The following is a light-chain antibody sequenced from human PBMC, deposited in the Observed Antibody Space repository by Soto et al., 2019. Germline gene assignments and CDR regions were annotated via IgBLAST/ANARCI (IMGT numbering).Light chain of an antibody. J-gene: IGKJ4*01. CDR3: QQRSNWPLT. CDR1: QTISSW. CDR2: SAS. V-gene: IGKV1-5*01. Sequence: THSRSTLSRSLVSRVAITVLASQTISSWLAWYQQKPGKAPKLLIYSASTLQSGVPARFSGSGSGTDFTLTISSLEPEDFAVYYCQQRSNWPLTSGGGTKVDVK.